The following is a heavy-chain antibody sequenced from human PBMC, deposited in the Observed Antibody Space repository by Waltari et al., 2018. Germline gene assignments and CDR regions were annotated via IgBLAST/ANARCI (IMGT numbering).Heavy chain of an antibody. D-gene: IGHD1-26*01. Sequence: VQLPTWGAGLFNPSETLSLTCGLPGGSFSCYYRGWIRQPPGKGLEWIGEVVHGGSATYHPSLKSRVTMSVDTSSNQFSLKMISVTAADTAVYYCARGNGGYSDWGPGALVAVSS. V-gene: IGHV4-34*02. J-gene: IGHJ4*02. CDR1: GGSFSCYY. CDR3: ARGNGGYSD. CDR2: VVHGGSA.